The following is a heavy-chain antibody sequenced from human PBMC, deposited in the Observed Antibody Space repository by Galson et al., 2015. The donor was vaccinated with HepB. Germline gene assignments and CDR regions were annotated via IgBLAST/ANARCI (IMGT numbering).Heavy chain of an antibody. D-gene: IGHD3-16*02. CDR3: AKDYVWGSYRLDAFDI. Sequence: SLRLSCAASGFTFSSYAMSWVRQAPGKGLEWVSAISGSGGSTYYADSVKGRFTISRDNSKNTLYLQMNSLRAEDTAVYYCAKDYVWGSYRLDAFDIWGQGTMVTVSP. CDR1: GFTFSSYA. V-gene: IGHV3-23*01. J-gene: IGHJ3*02. CDR2: ISGSGGST.